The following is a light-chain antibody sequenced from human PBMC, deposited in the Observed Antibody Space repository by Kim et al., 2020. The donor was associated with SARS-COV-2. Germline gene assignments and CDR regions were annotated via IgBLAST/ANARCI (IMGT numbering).Light chain of an antibody. CDR3: NSRDSSGNHLV. CDR1: SLRSYY. J-gene: IGLJ3*02. Sequence: LGQTVRIPCQGDSLRSYYASWYQQKPGQAPVLVIYGKNNRPSGIPDRFSGSSSGNTASLTITGAQAEDEADYYCNSRDSSGNHLVFGGGTQLTVL. CDR2: GKN. V-gene: IGLV3-19*01.